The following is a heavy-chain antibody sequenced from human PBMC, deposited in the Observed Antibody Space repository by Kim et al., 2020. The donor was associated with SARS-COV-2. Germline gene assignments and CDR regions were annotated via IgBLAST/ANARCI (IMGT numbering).Heavy chain of an antibody. V-gene: IGHV3-48*04. Sequence: GGSLRLSCATSGFTLSLYSMNWVRQSPGKGLEWVSHISGSGTITKHADSVRGRLTISRDNAKNSLFLQMNGLRAEDTAVYYCVRENFWAFDIWGQGTMVTVSS. CDR1: GFTLSLYS. J-gene: IGHJ3*02. D-gene: IGHD3-3*01. CDR2: ISGSGTIT. CDR3: VRENFWAFDI.